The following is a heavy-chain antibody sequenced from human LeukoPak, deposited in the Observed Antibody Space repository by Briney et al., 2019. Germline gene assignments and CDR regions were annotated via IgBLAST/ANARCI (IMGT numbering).Heavy chain of an antibody. CDR1: GFTFRTSA. CDR2: IRLDGTVA. V-gene: IGHV3-30*02. CDR3: AKDKSYSELYHFDY. D-gene: IGHD3-3*01. Sequence: GGSLRLSCAASGFTFRTSAMNWVRQAPGKGLEWVAFIRLDGTVAEYGDSVKGRFTISRDNSQNILFLQMNSLRPEDTAVYYCAKDKSYSELYHFDYWGQGALVTVSS. J-gene: IGHJ4*02.